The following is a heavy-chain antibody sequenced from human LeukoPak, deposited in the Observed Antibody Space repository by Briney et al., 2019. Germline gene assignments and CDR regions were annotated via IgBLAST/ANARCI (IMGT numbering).Heavy chain of an antibody. CDR3: ARWGMTTVTTMAD. Sequence: SETLSLTCTVSGGSISSSSYYWGWIRQPPGKGLEWIGSIYYSGSTYYNPSLKSRVTISVDTSKNQFSLKLSSVTAADTAVYYCARWGMTTVTTMADWGQGTLVTVSS. J-gene: IGHJ4*02. CDR1: GGSISSSSYY. CDR2: IYYSGST. D-gene: IGHD4-11*01. V-gene: IGHV4-39*01.